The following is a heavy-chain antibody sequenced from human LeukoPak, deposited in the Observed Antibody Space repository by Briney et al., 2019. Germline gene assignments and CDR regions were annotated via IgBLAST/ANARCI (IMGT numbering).Heavy chain of an antibody. CDR3: ARGGKLRGDAFDI. J-gene: IGHJ3*02. V-gene: IGHV3-30-3*01. CDR2: ISYDGSNK. CDR1: GFTFSSYA. Sequence: GRSLRLSCAASGFTFSSYAMRWVRQAPGKGLEWVAVISYDGSNKYYADSVKGRFTISRDNSKNTLYLQMNSLRAEDTAVYYCARGGKLRGDAFDIWGQGTMVTVSS. D-gene: IGHD1-26*01.